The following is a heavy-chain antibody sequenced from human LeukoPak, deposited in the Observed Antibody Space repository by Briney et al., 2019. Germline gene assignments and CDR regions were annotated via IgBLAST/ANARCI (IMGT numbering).Heavy chain of an antibody. Sequence: SETLSLTCTVSAVSISSSNSYWGWIRQPPGKGLEWIGSIYYSGNTYYNASFKSQVSISIDTSKNHFSLKLTSVTAADTAVYYCGRLPRFYLGWYYFDYWGQGTLVTVSS. D-gene: IGHD3/OR15-3a*01. CDR3: GRLPRFYLGWYYFDY. J-gene: IGHJ4*02. V-gene: IGHV4-39*02. CDR1: AVSISSSNSY. CDR2: IYYSGNT.